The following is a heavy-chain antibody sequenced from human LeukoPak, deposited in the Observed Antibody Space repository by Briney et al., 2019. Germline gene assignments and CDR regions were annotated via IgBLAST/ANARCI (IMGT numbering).Heavy chain of an antibody. Sequence: GGSLRLSCSASGFTFSSYVMHWVRQAPGKGLESVSAISSNGDSTYYAGSVKGRFTISRDNSKNTLYLQMSSLRAEDTAVYYCVRSRYCSSTNCYDWFDPWGQGTLVTVSS. D-gene: IGHD2-2*01. CDR3: VRSRYCSSTNCYDWFDP. CDR2: ISSNGDST. CDR1: GFTFSSYV. J-gene: IGHJ5*02. V-gene: IGHV3-64D*06.